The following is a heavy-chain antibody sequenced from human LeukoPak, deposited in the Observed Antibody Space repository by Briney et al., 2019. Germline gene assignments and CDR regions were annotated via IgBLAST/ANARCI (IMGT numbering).Heavy chain of an antibody. CDR2: ISSSGSTI. D-gene: IGHD3-10*01. V-gene: IGHV3-11*01. CDR1: GFTFSDYY. CDR3: ARDRKPNYGSGSYPY. Sequence: PGGSLRLSCAASGFTFSDYYMSWIRQAPGKGLEWVPYISSSGSTIYYADSVKGRFTISRDNAKNSLYLQMNSLRAEDTAVYYCARDRKPNYGSGSYPYWGQGTLVTVSS. J-gene: IGHJ4*02.